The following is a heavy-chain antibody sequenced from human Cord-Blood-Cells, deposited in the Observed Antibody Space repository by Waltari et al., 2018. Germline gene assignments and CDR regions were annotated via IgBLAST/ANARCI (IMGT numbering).Heavy chain of an antibody. CDR3: ARGALRFLEWLKGGNWFDP. D-gene: IGHD3-3*01. CDR1: GGSFSGYY. CDR2: INHSGST. V-gene: IGHV4-34*01. Sequence: QVQLQQWGAGLLKPSETLSLTCAVYGGSFSGYYWSWIRQPPGKGLEWIGEINHSGSTNYNPSLKSRVTISVDTSKNQFSLKLSSATAADTAVYYCARGALRFLEWLKGGNWFDPWGQGTLVTVSS. J-gene: IGHJ5*02.